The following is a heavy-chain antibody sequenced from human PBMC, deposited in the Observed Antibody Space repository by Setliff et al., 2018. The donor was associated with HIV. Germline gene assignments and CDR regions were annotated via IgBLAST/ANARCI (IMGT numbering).Heavy chain of an antibody. CDR1: GGSFSNYY. CDR3: ARTPGTIWGDIDY. CDR2: INHSGST. D-gene: IGHD3-9*01. Sequence: PSETLSLTCAIYGGSFSNYYWTWIRQPPGKGLEWIGEINHSGSTNYNPSLKSRVTISVDTSKNQFSLKLSSVTAADTAVYYCARTPGTIWGDIDYWGRNAGHRLL. V-gene: IGHV4-34*01. J-gene: IGHJ4*01.